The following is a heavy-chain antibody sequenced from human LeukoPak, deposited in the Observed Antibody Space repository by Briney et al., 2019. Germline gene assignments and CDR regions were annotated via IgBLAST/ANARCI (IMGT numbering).Heavy chain of an antibody. CDR1: GGSISSYY. V-gene: IGHV4-59*01. CDR2: IYYSGST. D-gene: IGHD4-17*01. Sequence: SETLSLTCTVSGGSISSYYWSWIRQPPGKGLEWIGYIYYSGSTNYNPSLKSRATISLDMSKNQFSLKMSSVTAADTAVFYCARLRGRRSFWFDPWGQGTLVTVSS. CDR3: ARLRGRRSFWFDP. J-gene: IGHJ5*02.